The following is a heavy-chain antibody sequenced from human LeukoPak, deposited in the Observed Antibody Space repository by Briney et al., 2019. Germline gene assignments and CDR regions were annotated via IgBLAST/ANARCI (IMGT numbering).Heavy chain of an antibody. CDR3: AVYDSSGYRNFDY. D-gene: IGHD3-22*01. CDR2: ISWNSGSI. Sequence: GGSLRLSCAASGFTFDDYAMHWVRQAPGKGLEWVSGISWNSGSIGYADSVKGRFTISRDNAKNSLYLQINSLRAEDTALYYCAVYDSSGYRNFDYWGQGTLVTVSS. V-gene: IGHV3-9*01. J-gene: IGHJ4*02. CDR1: GFTFDDYA.